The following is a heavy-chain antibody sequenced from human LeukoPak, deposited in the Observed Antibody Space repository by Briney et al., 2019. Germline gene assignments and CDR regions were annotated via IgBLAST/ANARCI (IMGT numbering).Heavy chain of an antibody. CDR3: ARGRLGQWLVRFDY. D-gene: IGHD6-19*01. V-gene: IGHV3-53*01. CDR1: GFTVSSDY. Sequence: GGSLRLSCAASGFTVSSDYMSWVRQAPGKGLEWVSVIYSGGSTYYADSVKGRFTISRDNSKNTLYLQMNSLRAEDTAVYYCARGRLGQWLVRFDYWGQGTLVTVSS. CDR2: IYSGGST. J-gene: IGHJ4*02.